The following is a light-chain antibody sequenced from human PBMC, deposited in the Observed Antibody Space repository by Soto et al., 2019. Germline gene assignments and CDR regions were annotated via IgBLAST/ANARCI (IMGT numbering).Light chain of an antibody. J-gene: IGLJ2*01. CDR3: AAWGDSLNGPV. V-gene: IGLV1-44*01. CDR2: SNN. Sequence: QSVLTQPPSASGTPGQRVTISCSGSSSNIGSNTVNWYQQLPGTAPKLLIYSNNQRPSGVPDRFSGSKSGTSASLAISGLQSEDEPDYYCAAWGDSLNGPVFGGGTKLTVL. CDR1: SSNIGSNT.